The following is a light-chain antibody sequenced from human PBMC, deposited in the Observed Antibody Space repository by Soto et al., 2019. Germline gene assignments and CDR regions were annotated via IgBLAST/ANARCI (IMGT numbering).Light chain of an antibody. V-gene: IGLV3-9*01. J-gene: IGLJ2*01. CDR3: QVWDSSNVV. CDR2: RDS. CDR1: NIGSKN. Sequence: SYELTQPLSVSVALGQTARITCGGNNIGSKNEHWYQQKPGQAPVLVIYRDSNRPSGIPERFSGSNSGNTATLTISRAQAGDEADYYCQVWDSSNVVFGGGTKLTVL.